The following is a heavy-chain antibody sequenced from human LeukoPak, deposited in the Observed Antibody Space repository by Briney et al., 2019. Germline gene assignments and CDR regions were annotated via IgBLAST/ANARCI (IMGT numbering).Heavy chain of an antibody. CDR2: ISSSGSTI. Sequence: PGGSLRLSCAASGFTFSSYEMNWVRQAPGKGLEWVSYISSSGSTIYYADSVKGRFTISRDNAKNSLHLQMNSLRAEDTALYYCAKRLSAIQGGALDIWGQGTMVTVSS. D-gene: IGHD2-21*01. V-gene: IGHV3-48*03. J-gene: IGHJ3*02. CDR3: AKRLSAIQGGALDI. CDR1: GFTFSSYE.